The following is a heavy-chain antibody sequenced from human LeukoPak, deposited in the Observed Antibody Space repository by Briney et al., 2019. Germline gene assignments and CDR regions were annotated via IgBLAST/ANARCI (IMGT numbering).Heavy chain of an antibody. J-gene: IGHJ3*02. Sequence: SSGTLSLTCAVSGGSISSSNWWSWVRQPPGKGLEWIGEIYHSGSTNYNPSLKSRVTISVDKSKNQFSLKLSSVTAADTAVYYCARGNYDILTGYGAFDIWGQGTMVTVSS. CDR1: GGSISSSNW. V-gene: IGHV4-4*02. CDR2: IYHSGST. D-gene: IGHD3-9*01. CDR3: ARGNYDILTGYGAFDI.